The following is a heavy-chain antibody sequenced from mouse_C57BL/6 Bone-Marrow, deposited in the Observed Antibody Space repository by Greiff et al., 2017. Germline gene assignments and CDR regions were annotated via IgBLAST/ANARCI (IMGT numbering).Heavy chain of an antibody. CDR3: ASPYGFDV. J-gene: IGHJ1*03. D-gene: IGHD1-1*02. Sequence: QVQLQQPGAELVKPGASVKLSCKASGYTFTSYWMPWVKQRPGQGLEWIGEIDPSDSYTNYNQKFKGKATLTVDPSSSTAYMQLGSLTSEDSAVYYCASPYGFDVWGTGTTVTVSS. CDR1: GYTFTSYW. CDR2: IDPSDSYT. V-gene: IGHV1-50*01.